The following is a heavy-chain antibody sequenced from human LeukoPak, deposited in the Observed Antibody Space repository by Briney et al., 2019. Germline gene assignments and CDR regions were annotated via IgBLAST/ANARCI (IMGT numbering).Heavy chain of an antibody. D-gene: IGHD7-27*01. CDR3: AKDGNWARFEN. CDR2: INWNGGST. Sequence: GGSLRLSCAASGFIFDDHGMTWVRQAPGKGLEWVSGINWNGGSTGYAGSVKGRFTISRDNSKNTLYLQMNSPRAEDTAAYYCAKDGNWARFENWGQGTLVTVSS. CDR1: GFIFDDHG. V-gene: IGHV3-20*04. J-gene: IGHJ4*02.